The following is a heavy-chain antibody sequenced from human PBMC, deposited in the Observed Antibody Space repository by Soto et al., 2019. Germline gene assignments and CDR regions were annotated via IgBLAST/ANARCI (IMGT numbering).Heavy chain of an antibody. CDR2: INHSGST. Sequence: SETLSLTCAVYGGSFSGYYWSWIRQPPGKGLEWIGEINHSGSTNYNPSLKSRVTISVDTSKNQFSLKLSSVTAADTAVYYCAGEYFRGTSSFLDYWAKEPLVPVS. V-gene: IGHV4-34*01. D-gene: IGHD2-2*01. J-gene: IGHJ4*01. CDR1: GGSFSGYY. CDR3: AGEYFRGTSSFLDY.